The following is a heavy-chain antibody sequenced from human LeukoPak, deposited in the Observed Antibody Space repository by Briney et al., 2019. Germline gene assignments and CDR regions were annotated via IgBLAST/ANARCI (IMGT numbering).Heavy chain of an antibody. V-gene: IGHV3-21*01. CDR2: ISSSSSYI. Sequence: GGSLRLSCAASGFTFSSYSMNWVRQAPGKGLEWVSSISSSSSYIYYADSVKGRFTISRDNAKNSLYLQMNSLRAEDTAVYYCASSGWYLIGRTYYYYYGMDVWGQGATVTVSS. CDR3: ASSGWYLIGRTYYYYYGMDV. CDR1: GFTFSSYS. D-gene: IGHD6-19*01. J-gene: IGHJ6*02.